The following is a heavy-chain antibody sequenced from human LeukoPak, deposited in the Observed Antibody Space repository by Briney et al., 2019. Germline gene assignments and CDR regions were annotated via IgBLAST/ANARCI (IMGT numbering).Heavy chain of an antibody. CDR3: AKDPIVVVTATFQH. D-gene: IGHD2-21*02. V-gene: IGHV3-23*01. CDR1: GFTFSSYA. CDR2: ISGSGGST. J-gene: IGHJ1*01. Sequence: GGSLRLSCAASGFTFSSYAMSWVRQAPGKGLEWVSAISGSGGSTYYADSVKGRFTIPRDNSKNTLYLQMNSLRAEDTAVYYCAKDPIVVVTATFQHWGQGTLVTVSS.